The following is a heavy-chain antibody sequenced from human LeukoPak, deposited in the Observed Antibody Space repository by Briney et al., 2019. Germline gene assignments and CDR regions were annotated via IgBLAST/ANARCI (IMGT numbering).Heavy chain of an antibody. CDR3: ARGAGDRAEPTQPFDY. D-gene: IGHD1-1*01. J-gene: IGHJ4*02. Sequence: ASVKVSCKVSGYTLTELSMHWVRQAPGKGLEWMGGFDPEDGETIYAQKFQGRVTMTEDTSTDTAYMELSSLRSEDTAVYYCARGAGDRAEPTQPFDYWGQGTLVTVSS. CDR2: FDPEDGET. V-gene: IGHV1-24*01. CDR1: GYTLTELS.